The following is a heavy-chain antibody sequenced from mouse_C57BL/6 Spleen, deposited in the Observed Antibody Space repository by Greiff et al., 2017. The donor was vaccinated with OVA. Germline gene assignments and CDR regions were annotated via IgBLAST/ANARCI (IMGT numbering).Heavy chain of an antibody. CDR2: IHPNSGST. CDR1: GYTFTSYW. J-gene: IGHJ3*01. D-gene: IGHD2-3*01. Sequence: QVQLQQPGAELVKPGASVKLSCKASGYTFTSYWMHWVKQRPGQGLEWIGMIHPNSGSTNYNETFKSKATLTVDKSSSTAYMQLSSLTSEDSAVYYCALIYDGYFFAYWGQGTLVTVSA. CDR3: ALIYDGYFFAY. V-gene: IGHV1-64*01.